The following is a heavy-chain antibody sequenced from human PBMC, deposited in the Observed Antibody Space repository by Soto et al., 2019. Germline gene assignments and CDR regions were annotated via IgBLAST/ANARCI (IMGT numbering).Heavy chain of an antibody. CDR3: AGEHVLMFASYDAFNV. V-gene: IGHV3-48*03. CDR2: IATGGDRI. CDR1: GFALDTYD. Sequence: EEQLVESGGDLVQPGGSLRLSCTSSGFALDTYDMNWVRLAPGKDLEWISHIATGGDRIYYADSVKGSFTISRDNARNSLYLQMYSLRDDDTALYYCAGEHVLMFASYDAFNVWGQGTLVTVSS. J-gene: IGHJ3*01. D-gene: IGHD2-21*01.